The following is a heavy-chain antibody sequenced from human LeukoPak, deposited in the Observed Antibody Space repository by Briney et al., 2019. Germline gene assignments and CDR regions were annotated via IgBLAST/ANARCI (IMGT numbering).Heavy chain of an antibody. J-gene: IGHJ6*04. Sequence: GGSLRRSCAASGFTFSSYEMNWVRQAPGKGLEWVSYISSSGSTIYYADSVKGRFTISRDNATNSLYLQMNSLRAEDTAVYYCARDAPRGCSGGSCGGYYFYYGMDVWGKGTTVTVSS. CDR3: ARDAPRGCSGGSCGGYYFYYGMDV. CDR2: ISSSGSTI. CDR1: GFTFSSYE. V-gene: IGHV3-48*03. D-gene: IGHD2-15*01.